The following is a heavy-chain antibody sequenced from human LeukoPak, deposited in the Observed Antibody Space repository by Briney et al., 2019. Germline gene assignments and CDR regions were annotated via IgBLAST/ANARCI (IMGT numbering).Heavy chain of an antibody. V-gene: IGHV1-46*01. Sequence: ASVKVSCKASGYTFTSYYMHWVRQAPGQGLEWMGIINPSGGSTSYAQKFQGRVTMTRDTSTSTVYMELSSLRSEDTAVYYCARAGITMVRGDPPNWFDPWGQGTLVTVSS. J-gene: IGHJ5*02. D-gene: IGHD3-10*01. CDR2: INPSGGST. CDR1: GYTFTSYY. CDR3: ARAGITMVRGDPPNWFDP.